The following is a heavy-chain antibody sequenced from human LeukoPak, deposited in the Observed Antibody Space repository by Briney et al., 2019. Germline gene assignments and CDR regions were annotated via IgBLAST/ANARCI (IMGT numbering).Heavy chain of an antibody. CDR3: ARVPYYITIFGVVIQNWFDP. CDR2: IYYSGST. Sequence: PSETLSLTCTVSGGSISSSSYYWGWIRQPPGKGLEWIGSIYYSGSTYYNPSLKSRVTISVDTSKNQFSLKLSSVTAADTAVYYCARVPYYITIFGVVIQNWFDPWGQGTLVTVSS. CDR1: GGSISSSSYY. D-gene: IGHD3-3*01. J-gene: IGHJ5*02. V-gene: IGHV4-39*01.